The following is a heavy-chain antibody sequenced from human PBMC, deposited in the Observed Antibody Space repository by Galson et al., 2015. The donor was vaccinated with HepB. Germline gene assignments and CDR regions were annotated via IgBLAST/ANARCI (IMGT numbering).Heavy chain of an antibody. CDR2: ISYDGSNK. D-gene: IGHD2-15*01. J-gene: IGHJ3*02. Sequence: SLRLSCAASGFTFSSYAMHWVRQAPGKGLEWVAVISYDGSNKYYADSVKGRFTISRDNSKNTLYLQMNSLRAEDTAVYYCARVVVVAATFAFDIWGQGTMVTVSS. CDR1: GFTFSSYA. CDR3: ARVVVVAATFAFDI. V-gene: IGHV3-30*04.